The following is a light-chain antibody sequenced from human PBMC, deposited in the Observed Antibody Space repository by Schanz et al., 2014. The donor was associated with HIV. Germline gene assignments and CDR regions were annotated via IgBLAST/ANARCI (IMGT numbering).Light chain of an antibody. J-gene: IGKJ1*01. CDR2: KAS. Sequence: DIQMTQSPSTLSASVGDRITITCRASQSISSWLAWYQQKPGKAPKLLIYKASSLESGVPLRFSGSGSGTEFTLFIASLQPDDFATYYCQQYRDYPWTFGHGTKVE. CDR3: QQYRDYPWT. V-gene: IGKV1-5*03. CDR1: QSISSW.